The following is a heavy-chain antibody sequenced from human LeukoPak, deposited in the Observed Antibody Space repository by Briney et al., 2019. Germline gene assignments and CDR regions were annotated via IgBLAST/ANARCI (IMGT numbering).Heavy chain of an antibody. CDR1: GYTFTGCY. V-gene: IGHV1-2*02. CDR2: INPNSGGT. J-gene: IGHJ4*02. D-gene: IGHD6-13*01. CDR3: ARGDYRQLVLSCVY. Sequence: ASVKVSFKASGYTFTGCYMHWVRQAPGQGLEWMGWINPNSGGTNYAQKFQGRVTMTRDTSISTAYMELSRLRSDDTAVYYCARGDYRQLVLSCVYWGQGTLDTVSS.